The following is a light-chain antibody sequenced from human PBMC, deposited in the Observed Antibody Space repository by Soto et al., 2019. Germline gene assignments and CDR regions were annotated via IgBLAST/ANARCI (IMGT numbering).Light chain of an antibody. CDR2: EVS. J-gene: IGLJ2*01. V-gene: IGLV2-14*01. CDR3: SSYSTTSSPHVL. CDR1: SSGIGRYSY. Sequence: QSVLTQPASVSGSPGQSIVISCTGTSSGIGRYSYVSWYQQHPGKAPKLIIYEVSYRPSGVSTRFSGSKSDNTASLTISGLQAEDEADYFCSSYSTTSSPHVLFGGGTKVTVL.